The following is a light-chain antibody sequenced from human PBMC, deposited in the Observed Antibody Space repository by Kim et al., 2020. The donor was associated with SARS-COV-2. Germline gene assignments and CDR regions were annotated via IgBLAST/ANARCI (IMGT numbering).Light chain of an antibody. Sequence: ASVKLTCPLSSGTSSYAIAWHQQQPEKGPRYLMKVNSDGSHSKGDGIPDRFSGSSSGAERFLTISSLQSEDEADYYCQTWGTGIVVFGGGTQLTVL. CDR3: QTWGTGIVV. J-gene: IGLJ2*01. V-gene: IGLV4-69*01. CDR2: VNSDGSH. CDR1: SGTSSYA.